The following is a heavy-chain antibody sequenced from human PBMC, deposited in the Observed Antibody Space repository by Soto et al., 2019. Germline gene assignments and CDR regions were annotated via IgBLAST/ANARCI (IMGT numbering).Heavy chain of an antibody. CDR1: GGTFSSYT. J-gene: IGHJ5*02. CDR3: ARDGGRFLEWSERAHWFDP. CDR2: IIPILGIA. D-gene: IGHD3-3*01. Sequence: QVQLVQSGAEVKKPGSSVKVSCKASGGTFSSYTISWVRQAPGQGLEWMGRIIPILGIANYAQKFQGRVTITADKSTSTAYMELSSLRSEDTAVYYCARDGGRFLEWSERAHWFDPWGQGTLVTVSS. V-gene: IGHV1-69*08.